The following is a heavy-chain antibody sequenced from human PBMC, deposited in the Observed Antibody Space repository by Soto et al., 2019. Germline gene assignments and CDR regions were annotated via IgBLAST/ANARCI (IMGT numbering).Heavy chain of an antibody. CDR1: GFTFSSYS. CDR2: ISSSSSTI. D-gene: IGHD3-3*01. Sequence: GGSLRLSCAASGFTFSSYSMNWVRQAPGKGLEWVSYISSSSSTIYYADSVKGRFTISRDNAKNSLYLQMNSLRDEDTAVYYCARDYYFWSGYYVGTYYYYGMDVWGQGTTVTVSS. J-gene: IGHJ6*02. V-gene: IGHV3-48*02. CDR3: ARDYYFWSGYYVGTYYYYGMDV.